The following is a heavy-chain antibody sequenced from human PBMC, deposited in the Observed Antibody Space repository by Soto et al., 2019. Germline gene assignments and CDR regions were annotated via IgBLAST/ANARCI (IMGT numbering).Heavy chain of an antibody. J-gene: IGHJ3*02. CDR3: ARGLKGANVEMATNQGAFDI. CDR1: GGSFSGYY. D-gene: IGHD5-12*01. V-gene: IGHV4-34*01. Sequence: KQSQTLSLTCAVYGGSFSGYYWSWIRQPPGKGLEWIGEINHSGSTNYNPSLKSRVTISVDTSKNQFSLKLSSVTAADTAVYYCARGLKGANVEMATNQGAFDIWGQGTMVTVSS. CDR2: INHSGST.